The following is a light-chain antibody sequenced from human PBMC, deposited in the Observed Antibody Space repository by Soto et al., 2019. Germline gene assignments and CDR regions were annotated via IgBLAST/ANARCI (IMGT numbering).Light chain of an antibody. CDR2: GAS. CDR3: QHYNNWPRA. J-gene: IGKJ4*01. V-gene: IGKV3D-15*01. Sequence: EIVMTQSPATLSVSPGERATLSCRASQSVSSNLAWYQQKPGQAPRLLISGASSRATGIPARFSGGGSGTEFTLTISSLQSEDFAVYYCQHYNNWPRAFGGGTKVEIK. CDR1: QSVSSN.